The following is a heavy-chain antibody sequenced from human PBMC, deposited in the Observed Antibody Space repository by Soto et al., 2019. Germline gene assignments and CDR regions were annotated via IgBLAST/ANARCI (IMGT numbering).Heavy chain of an antibody. J-gene: IGHJ3*02. D-gene: IGHD6-6*01. V-gene: IGHV4-59*01. CDR3: ARPSSSIAAFDI. CDR2: FYYSGIT. CDR1: GGSISSYY. Sequence: SETRSLTCIVSGGSISSYYWNWIRQAPGKGLEWIGYFYYSGITNYNPSLKSRVTISVDTSKNQFSLKLTSVTAADTAVYYCARPSSSIAAFDIWGQGTMVTVSS.